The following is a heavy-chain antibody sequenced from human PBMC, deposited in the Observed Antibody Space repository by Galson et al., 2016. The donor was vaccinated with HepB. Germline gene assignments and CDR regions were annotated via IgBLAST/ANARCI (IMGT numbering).Heavy chain of an antibody. J-gene: IGHJ4*02. CDR3: ARGNSGYSVFRFDW. D-gene: IGHD2-21*01. Sequence: CAISWDSVSSNSAAWNWIRQSPSRGLEWLGRTYYRSKWYYDYAVSVESRISINPDTSKNQFSLQLNSVTPEDTAVYYCARGNSGYSVFRFDWWGQGTLVTVSS. V-gene: IGHV6-1*01. CDR1: WDSVSSNSAA. CDR2: TYYRSKWYY.